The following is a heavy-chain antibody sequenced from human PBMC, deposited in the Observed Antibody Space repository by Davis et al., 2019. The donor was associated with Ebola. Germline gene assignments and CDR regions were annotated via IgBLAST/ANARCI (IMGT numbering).Heavy chain of an antibody. CDR1: GGSISSYY. CDR3: ARLSAIAAAGT. CDR2: IHYSGST. D-gene: IGHD6-13*01. V-gene: IGHV4-59*08. Sequence: MPGGSLRLSCTVSGGSISSYYWSWIRQPPGKGLEWIGYIHYSGSTNYNPSLKSRVTMALDTSKNQFSLKLSSVTAADTAVYYCARLSAIAAAGTWGQGTLVTISS. J-gene: IGHJ4*02.